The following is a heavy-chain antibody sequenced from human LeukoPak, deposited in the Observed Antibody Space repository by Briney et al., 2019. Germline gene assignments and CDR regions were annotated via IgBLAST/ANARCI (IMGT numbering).Heavy chain of an antibody. CDR1: GGSIRSNSY. D-gene: IGHD6-13*01. V-gene: IGHV4-39*02. J-gene: IGHJ5*02. CDR2: IDQNGNT. Sequence: SETLSLTCSVSGGSIRSNSYWGWVRQPPGKGVEWIGTIDQNGNTYFDPSFQSRVTISIDTSKNQFSLRLNSITAADTAIYYCARDQVAAAGKVDPWGQGAQVTVSS. CDR3: ARDQVAAAGKVDP.